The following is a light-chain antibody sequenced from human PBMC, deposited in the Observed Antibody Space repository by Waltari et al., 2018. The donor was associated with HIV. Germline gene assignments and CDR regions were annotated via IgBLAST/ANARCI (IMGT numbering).Light chain of an antibody. J-gene: IGLJ2*01. V-gene: IGLV1-44*01. CDR2: NNN. CDR1: SSNIGRSS. CDR3: ATWDGSLNGVV. Sequence: QSVLTQPPSASGTPGQRVIISCSGSSSNIGRSSVNWYQQLPGTAPKLLIYNNNQRPSGVPDRFSDSKSGTSASLAISGLQSEDEADYYCATWDGSLNGVVFGGGTKLTVL.